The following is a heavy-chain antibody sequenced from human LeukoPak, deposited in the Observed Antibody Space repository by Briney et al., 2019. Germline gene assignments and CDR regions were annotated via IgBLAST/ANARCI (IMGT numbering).Heavy chain of an antibody. CDR3: AKHLRATNTYIFYGLDV. CDR2: INYIGDST. CDR1: GFSFEDYG. V-gene: IGHV3-9*01. D-gene: IGHD2-21*01. J-gene: IGHJ6*02. Sequence: GRSLRLSCAVSGFSFEDYGMHWVRHPPGKGLEWVSSINYIGDSTSYADSVKGRFTVSRDNAKNSLYLQMNSLRPEDTALYYCAKHLRATNTYIFYGLDVWGPGTTVTVSS.